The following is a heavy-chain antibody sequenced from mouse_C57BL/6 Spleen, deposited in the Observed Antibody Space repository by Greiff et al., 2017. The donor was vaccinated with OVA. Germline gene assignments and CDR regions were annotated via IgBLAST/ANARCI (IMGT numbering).Heavy chain of an antibody. CDR2: INPNNGGT. J-gene: IGHJ3*01. D-gene: IGHD1-1*01. CDR3: ATYGSSYEKCAY. CDR1: GYTFTDYN. Sequence: VQLQQSGPELVKPGASVKIPCKASGYTFTDYNMDWVKQSHGKSLEWIGDINPNNGGTIYNQKFKGKATLTVDKSSSTAYMELRSLTSEDTAVYYCATYGSSYEKCAYWGQGTLVTVSA. V-gene: IGHV1-18*01.